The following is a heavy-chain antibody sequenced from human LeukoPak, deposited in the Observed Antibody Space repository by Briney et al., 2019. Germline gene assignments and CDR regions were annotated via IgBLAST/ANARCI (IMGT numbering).Heavy chain of an antibody. J-gene: IGHJ3*02. V-gene: IGHV3-30*03. CDR1: GFTFSDFG. CDR3: ARDRPYYYDSSGPGAFDI. D-gene: IGHD3-22*01. Sequence: PGRSLRLSCAASGFTFSDFGMNWVRQAPGKGLEWVAVISYDGSNKYYADSVKGRFTISRDNSKNTLYLQMNSLRAEDTAVYYCARDRPYYYDSSGPGAFDIWGQGTMVTVSS. CDR2: ISYDGSNK.